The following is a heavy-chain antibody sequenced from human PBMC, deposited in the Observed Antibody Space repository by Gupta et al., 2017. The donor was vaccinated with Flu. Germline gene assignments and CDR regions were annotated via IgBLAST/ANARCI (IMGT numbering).Heavy chain of an antibody. Sequence: EVQLVESGGGLVQPGRSLRPSCVGSGFTFDDYAMHWVRQAPGKGLEWVSGINWDSGSIGYGDSVKGRFTISRDNAKNSLYLEMNSLRDEDTALYYCAKEYCSRSGCPKKWLDPWGQGTLVTVSS. D-gene: IGHD2-2*01. CDR3: AKEYCSRSGCPKKWLDP. V-gene: IGHV3-9*01. J-gene: IGHJ5*02. CDR2: INWDSGSI. CDR1: GFTFDDYA.